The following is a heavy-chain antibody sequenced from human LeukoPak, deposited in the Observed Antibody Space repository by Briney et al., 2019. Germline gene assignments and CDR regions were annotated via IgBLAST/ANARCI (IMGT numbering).Heavy chain of an antibody. CDR1: GYTFSDFG. V-gene: IGHV1-18*01. Sequence: ASVKVSCKASGYTFSDFGITWVRQAPGQGLEWMGWIGADNGNTNYAQKLQGRVTMTTGTSTSTAYMDLRSLRSDDTAVYYCARIIRGRYVDYWGQGTLVIGSS. D-gene: IGHD3-3*01. CDR2: IGADNGNT. CDR3: ARIIRGRYVDY. J-gene: IGHJ4*02.